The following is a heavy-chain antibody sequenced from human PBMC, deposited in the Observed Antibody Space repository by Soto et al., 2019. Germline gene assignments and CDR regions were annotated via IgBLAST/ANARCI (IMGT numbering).Heavy chain of an antibody. J-gene: IGHJ4*02. V-gene: IGHV3-30-3*01. CDR2: ISYDGSEK. CDR3: ARETESFDS. Sequence: GGSLRLSCAASGFTFSSYAMHWVRQAPGKGLEWVAVISYDGSEKYYAGSVKGRFTISRDNSKNTLYLQMNSLRAEDTALYYCARETESFDSWGQGTLVTVSS. CDR1: GFTFSSYA.